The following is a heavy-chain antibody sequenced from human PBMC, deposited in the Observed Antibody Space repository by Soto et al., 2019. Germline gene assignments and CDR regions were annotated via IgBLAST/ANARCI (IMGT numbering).Heavy chain of an antibody. V-gene: IGHV4-39*07. CDR3: ARGPTTSLQDISGAAAGTSDY. CDR1: GCSISSGDYY. J-gene: IGHJ4*02. Sequence: SETLSLTCTVSGCSISSGDYYWSWIRQPPGKGLEWIGEINHSGSTNYNPSLKSRVTISVDTSKNQFSLKLSSVTAADTAVYYCARGPTTSLQDISGAAAGTSDYWGQGTLVTVSS. CDR2: INHSGST. D-gene: IGHD6-13*01.